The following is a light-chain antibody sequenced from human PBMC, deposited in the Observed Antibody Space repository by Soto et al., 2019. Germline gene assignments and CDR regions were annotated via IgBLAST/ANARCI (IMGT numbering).Light chain of an antibody. CDR1: SSNIGSNY. Sequence: QSVLTQSPSASGTPGQRVTISCSGSSSNIGSNYVYWYQQFPGTAPKLLIYRNVHRPSGVPDRFSGSKSGTSASLAISGLRSEDEADYYCAAWDDSLSGVVFGGGTKLTVL. CDR2: RNV. CDR3: AAWDDSLSGVV. J-gene: IGLJ2*01. V-gene: IGLV1-47*01.